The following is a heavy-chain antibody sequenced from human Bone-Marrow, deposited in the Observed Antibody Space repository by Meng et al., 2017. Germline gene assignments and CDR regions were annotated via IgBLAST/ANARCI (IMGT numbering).Heavy chain of an antibody. Sequence: EVELVGVGGGLVQPGGSLGLSCAASGFSFSSYAMSWVRHAPGKGLEWVSALSGGGFTTYYADSVKGRFAISRHNSKNTLYLQMNSLRAEDTALYYCAKYSYGLGDYLDYWGQGALVTVSS. CDR3: AKYSYGLGDYLDY. D-gene: IGHD3-10*01. J-gene: IGHJ4*02. CDR1: GFSFSSYA. V-gene: IGHV3-23*04. CDR2: LSGGGFTT.